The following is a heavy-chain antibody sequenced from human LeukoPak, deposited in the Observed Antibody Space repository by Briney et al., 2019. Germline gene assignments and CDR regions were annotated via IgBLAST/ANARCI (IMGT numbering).Heavy chain of an antibody. Sequence: SETLSLTCTLSGLSISSYYWSWLRQPPGKGLDGVGYIYYIWSTNYNPSLKRRVTISVDTSKNQFSLKLSSVTAADTAVYYCARGTAMVSRYCYYYYMDVWGKGTTVTVSS. J-gene: IGHJ6*03. CDR3: ARGTAMVSRYCYYYYMDV. CDR2: IYYIWST. CDR1: GLSISSYY. D-gene: IGHD5-18*01. V-gene: IGHV4-59*01.